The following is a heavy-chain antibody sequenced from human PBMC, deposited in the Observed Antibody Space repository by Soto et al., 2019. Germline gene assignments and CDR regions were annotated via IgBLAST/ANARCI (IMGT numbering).Heavy chain of an antibody. D-gene: IGHD3-3*01. CDR1: GFTFSNYA. V-gene: IGHV3-48*02. J-gene: IGHJ5*02. CDR2: ISSSSSTI. CDR3: ARESRFLEWLSLNWFDP. Sequence: PGGSLRLSCAASGFTFSNYAMSWVRQAPGKGLEWVSYISSSSSTIYYADSVKGRFTISRDNAKNSLYLQMNSLRDEDTAVYYCARESRFLEWLSLNWFDPWGQGTLVTVSS.